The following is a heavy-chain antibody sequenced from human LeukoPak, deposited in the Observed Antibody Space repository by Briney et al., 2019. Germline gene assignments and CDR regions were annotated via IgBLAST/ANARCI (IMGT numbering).Heavy chain of an antibody. Sequence: SVKVSCKASGGTFSSYAVSWVRQAPGQGLEWMGGIIPIFGTANYAQKFQGRVTITTDESTSTAYMELSSLRSEDTAVYYCARRTMVRGVPSYYMDVWGEGTTVTVSS. CDR3: ARRTMVRGVPSYYMDV. CDR1: GGTFSSYA. CDR2: IIPIFGTA. J-gene: IGHJ6*03. D-gene: IGHD3-10*01. V-gene: IGHV1-69*05.